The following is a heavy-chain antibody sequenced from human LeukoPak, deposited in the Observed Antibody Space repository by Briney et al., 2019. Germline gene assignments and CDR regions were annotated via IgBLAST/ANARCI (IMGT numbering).Heavy chain of an antibody. D-gene: IGHD3-10*01. CDR3: AHSPTYGSGKRLDP. J-gene: IGHJ5*02. CDR1: GFSLSTSGVG. Sequence: SGPTLVNPTQTLTLTCTFSGFSLSTSGVGVGWIRQPPGKALEWLALIYWNDDKRYSPSLKSRLTITKDTSKNHVVLTMTNMDPVDTATYYCAHSPTYGSGKRLDPWGQGTLVTVSS. CDR2: IYWNDDK. V-gene: IGHV2-5*01.